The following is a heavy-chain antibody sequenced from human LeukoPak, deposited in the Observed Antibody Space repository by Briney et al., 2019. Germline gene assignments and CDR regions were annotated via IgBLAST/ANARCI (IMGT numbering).Heavy chain of an antibody. CDR3: ARGSGQWLAFYYYYYMDV. D-gene: IGHD6-19*01. J-gene: IGHJ6*03. V-gene: IGHV1-8*01. Sequence: ASVKVSRKASGYTFTSYDINWVRQATGQGLEWMGWMNPNSGNTGYAQKFQGRVTMTRNTSISTAYMELSSLRSEDTAVYYCARGSGQWLAFYYYYYMDVWGKGTTVTVSS. CDR1: GYTFTSYD. CDR2: MNPNSGNT.